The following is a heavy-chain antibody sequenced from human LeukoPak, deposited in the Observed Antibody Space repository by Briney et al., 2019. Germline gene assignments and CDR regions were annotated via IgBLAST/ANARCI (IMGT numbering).Heavy chain of an antibody. CDR1: GFTFSTYD. Sequence: PGGSLRLSCAASGFTFSTYDMSWVRQAPGKGLEWVSAISGSGGSTYYADSVKGRFTISRDNSKNTLYLQLKSLRAEDTAVYYCAKDSSSGTYFDYWGQGTLVTVSS. CDR3: AKDSSSGTYFDY. V-gene: IGHV3-23*01. CDR2: ISGSGGST. D-gene: IGHD1-26*01. J-gene: IGHJ4*02.